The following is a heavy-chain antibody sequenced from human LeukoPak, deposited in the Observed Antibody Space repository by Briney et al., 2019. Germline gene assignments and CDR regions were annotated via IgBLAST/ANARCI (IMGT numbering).Heavy chain of an antibody. V-gene: IGHV1-2*02. CDR1: GYTFTGYY. J-gene: IGHJ4*02. CDR3: ARDPSADYYFDY. Sequence: ASVKVSCKASGYTFTGYYMHWVRQAPGQGLEWMGWINPNSGGTSYAQKFQGRVTMTRDMSTSTVYMELSSLRSEDTAVYYCARDPSADYYFDYWGQGTLVTVSS. CDR2: INPNSGGT.